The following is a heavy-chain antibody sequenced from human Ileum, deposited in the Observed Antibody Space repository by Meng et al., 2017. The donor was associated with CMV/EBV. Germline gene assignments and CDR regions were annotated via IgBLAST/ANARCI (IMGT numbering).Heavy chain of an antibody. Sequence: FIDGYLHWGQQGPGRGPEWMGWIDGNGGTKNCGRKFSDRVLMTRDTFLKDTYMELRNLKSGDAALYYCVGGPSVRLEPPYNWFDPWGQGTLVTVSS. CDR1: FIDGY. CDR3: VGGPSVRLEPPYNWFDP. J-gene: IGHJ5*02. CDR2: IDGNGGTK. V-gene: IGHV1-2*02. D-gene: IGHD3-16*01.